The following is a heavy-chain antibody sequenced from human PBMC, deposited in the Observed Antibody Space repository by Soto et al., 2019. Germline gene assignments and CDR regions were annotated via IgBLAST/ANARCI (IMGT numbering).Heavy chain of an antibody. Sequence: XXTLSLTCTVSRGSVTSGSYYWSWIRQPPGKGLEWIGXIYYSXSPNYNNSLKXXVTLSVDXXKNQFSLKMSSVTAADTAVYYCARESNYGDFDYWGQGTLVTVSS. V-gene: IGHV4-61*01. CDR2: IYYSXSP. D-gene: IGHD1-7*01. CDR3: ARESNYGDFDY. J-gene: IGHJ4*02. CDR1: RGSVTSGSYY.